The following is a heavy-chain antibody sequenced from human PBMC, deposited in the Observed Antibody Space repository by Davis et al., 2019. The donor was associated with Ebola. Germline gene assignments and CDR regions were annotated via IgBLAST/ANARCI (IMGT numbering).Heavy chain of an antibody. Sequence: GRSLRPSCVASGFTSSSSWMTWVRQAPEKGLEWVATIKADGSAKYYVDSVQGRFTNSRDNVKNSLYLQMDSLRAEDTAVYYCARWASVGYWGQGTLVTVSS. D-gene: IGHD1-26*01. CDR2: IKADGSAK. V-gene: IGHV3-7*01. CDR3: ARWASVGY. J-gene: IGHJ4*02. CDR1: GFTSSSSW.